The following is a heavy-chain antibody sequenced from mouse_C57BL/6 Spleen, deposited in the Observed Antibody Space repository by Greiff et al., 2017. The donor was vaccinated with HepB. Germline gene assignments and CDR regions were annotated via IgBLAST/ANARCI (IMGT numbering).Heavy chain of an antibody. CDR1: GYTFTSYW. CDR3: ARGITTLVANYAMDY. J-gene: IGHJ4*01. D-gene: IGHD1-1*01. V-gene: IGHV1-52*01. Sequence: QVQLQQPGAELVRPGSSVKLSCKAPGYTFTSYWMHWVKQRPIQGLEWIGNIDPSDSETHYNQKFKDKATLTVDKSSSTAYMQLSSLTSEDSAVYYWARGITTLVANYAMDYWGQGTSVTVSS. CDR2: IDPSDSET.